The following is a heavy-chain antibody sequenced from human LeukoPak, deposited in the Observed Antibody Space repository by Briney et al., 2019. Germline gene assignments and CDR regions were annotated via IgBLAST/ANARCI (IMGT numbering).Heavy chain of an antibody. J-gene: IGHJ4*02. CDR3: ARDHGDYYDSSGHDY. Sequence: GGSLRLSCAASGFTFSDYYMSWIRQAPGKGLEWVSYISSSGSTIYYADSVKGRFTISRDNAKNSLYLQMNSLRAEYPAVYYCARDHGDYYDSSGHDYWGQGTLVTVSS. CDR1: GFTFSDYY. CDR2: ISSSGSTI. V-gene: IGHV3-11*01. D-gene: IGHD3-22*01.